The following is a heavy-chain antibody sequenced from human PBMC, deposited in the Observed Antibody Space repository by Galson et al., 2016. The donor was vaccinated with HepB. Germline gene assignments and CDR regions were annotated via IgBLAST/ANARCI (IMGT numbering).Heavy chain of an antibody. D-gene: IGHD1-26*01. CDR2: IKPDESEK. CDR1: GITFSNYW. Sequence: SLRLSCAASGITFSNYWMSLIRQAPGKGLEWVAKIKPDESEKYYVDSVKGRFTISGDNVKNLVYLQMNSLRAEDTAVYYCEREAWSSSPIWGQGTMVTASS. V-gene: IGHV3-7*01. CDR3: EREAWSSSPI. J-gene: IGHJ3*02.